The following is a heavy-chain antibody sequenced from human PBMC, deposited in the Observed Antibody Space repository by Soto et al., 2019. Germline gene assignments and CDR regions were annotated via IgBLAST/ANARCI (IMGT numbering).Heavy chain of an antibody. V-gene: IGHV4-38-2*01. Sequence: SETRSVTCPFAGESISSVGYWGLIRRPPGKGPEWIASIYHGGSSFYNPSLKSRVTVSVDKSNNQFSLKLRSVTAADTAVYYCAKAHVMVVAGSTLHSCGHGTLVTV. J-gene: IGHJ5*01. CDR3: AKAHVMVVAGSTLHS. CDR1: GESISSVGY. CDR2: IYHGGSS. D-gene: IGHD6-19*01.